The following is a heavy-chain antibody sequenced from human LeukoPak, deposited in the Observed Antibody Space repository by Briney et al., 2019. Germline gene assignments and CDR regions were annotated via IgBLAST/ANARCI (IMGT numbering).Heavy chain of an antibody. D-gene: IGHD5-18*01. CDR2: ISAYNGNT. CDR3: ARVGRLPYCMDV. CDR1: GYTFSDYF. J-gene: IGHJ6*03. V-gene: IGHV1-18*04. Sequence: GASVKVSCKASGYTFSDYFIHWVRQAPGQGLEWMGWISAYNGNTNYAQKLQGRVTMTTDTSTSTAYTELRSLRSDDTAVYYCARVGRLPYCMDVWGKGTTVTVSS.